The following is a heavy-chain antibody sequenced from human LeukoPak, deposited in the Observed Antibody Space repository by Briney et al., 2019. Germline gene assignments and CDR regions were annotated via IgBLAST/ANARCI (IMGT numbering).Heavy chain of an antibody. D-gene: IGHD6-19*01. Sequence: GGSLRLSCAASGFTFSSYGMHWVRQAPGKGLGWGSVISYDGSNKYYADSVKGRFTISRDNSKSTLYLQMNRLRAEDTAVYYCAKGTKFGWYYFDYWGQGTLVTVSS. CDR3: AKGTKFGWYYFDY. J-gene: IGHJ4*02. CDR1: GFTFSSYG. V-gene: IGHV3-30*18. CDR2: ISYDGSNK.